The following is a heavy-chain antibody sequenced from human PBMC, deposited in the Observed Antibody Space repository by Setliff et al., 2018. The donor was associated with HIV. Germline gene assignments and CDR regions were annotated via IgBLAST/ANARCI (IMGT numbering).Heavy chain of an antibody. J-gene: IGHJ4*02. CDR3: ARDLDYYFDY. V-gene: IGHV3-48*04. Sequence: GGSLRLSCVASGFTFNNAWMNWVRQAPGKGLEWVSYISSSGSTIYYADSVKGRFTISRGNAKNSLFLQMNSLRAEDTAVYYCARDLDYYFDYWGQGTLVTVSS. D-gene: IGHD1-1*01. CDR1: GFTFNNAW. CDR2: ISSSGSTI.